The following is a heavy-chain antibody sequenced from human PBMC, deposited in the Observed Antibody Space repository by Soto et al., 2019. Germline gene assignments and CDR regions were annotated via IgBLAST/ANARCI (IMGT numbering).Heavy chain of an antibody. D-gene: IGHD6-19*01. CDR2: IYYSGST. V-gene: IGHV4-39*02. CDR1: GGSISSSSYY. Sequence: QLQLQESGPGLAKPSETLSLTCTVSGGSISSSSYYWGWIRQPPGKGLEWIGSIYYSGSTYYNPSLKSRVTISVDTSKNQFSLKLSSVTAADTAVYYCARDGQWLETYYFDYWGQGTLVTVSS. J-gene: IGHJ4*02. CDR3: ARDGQWLETYYFDY.